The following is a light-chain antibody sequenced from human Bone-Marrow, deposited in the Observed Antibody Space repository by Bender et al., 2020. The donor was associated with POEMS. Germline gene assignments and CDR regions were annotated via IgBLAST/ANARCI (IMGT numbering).Light chain of an antibody. CDR2: EVN. J-gene: IGLJ3*02. CDR1: NNDVGSYNL. Sequence: QSALTQPASVSGSPGLSITISCTGSNNDVGSYNLVSWYQHHPGKAPKVVIYEVNKWPSGVSNRFSGSKSGNTASLTISGLQAEDEADYYCCSYARSSTLVFGGGTKLTVL. CDR3: CSYARSSTLV. V-gene: IGLV2-23*02.